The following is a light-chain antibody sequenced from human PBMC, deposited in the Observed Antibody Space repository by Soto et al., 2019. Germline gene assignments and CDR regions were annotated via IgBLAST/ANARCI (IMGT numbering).Light chain of an antibody. CDR1: QSVSSN. CDR2: GAS. J-gene: IGKJ1*01. V-gene: IGKV3-15*01. Sequence: EIVMTNSPATLSVSPGERATLSCRASQSVSSNLAWYQQKPGQAPTLLIYGASTRATGIPARFSGSGSGTEFTLTISSLQSEDFAVYYCQQYNNWPRTFGQGTRWISN. CDR3: QQYNNWPRT.